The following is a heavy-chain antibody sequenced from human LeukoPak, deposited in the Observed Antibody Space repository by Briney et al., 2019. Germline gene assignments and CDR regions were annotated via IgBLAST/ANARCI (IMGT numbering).Heavy chain of an antibody. V-gene: IGHV4-31*03. CDR2: IYYSGST. CDR1: GGSISSGGYY. Sequence: SETLSLTCTVSGGSISSGGYYWSWIRQHPGKGLEWIGYIYYSGSTYYNPSLKSRFTISVDTSKNQFSLKLSSVTAADTAVYYCARGPTPGCSGGSCYFDYWGQGTLVTVSS. J-gene: IGHJ4*02. D-gene: IGHD2-15*01. CDR3: ARGPTPGCSGGSCYFDY.